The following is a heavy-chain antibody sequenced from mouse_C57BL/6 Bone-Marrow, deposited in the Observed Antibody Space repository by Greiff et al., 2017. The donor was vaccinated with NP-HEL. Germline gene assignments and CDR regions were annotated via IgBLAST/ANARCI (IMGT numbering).Heavy chain of an antibody. CDR1: GYSITSGYY. Sequence: VQLQQSGPGLVKPSQSLSLTCSVTGYSITSGYYWNWIRQFPGNKLEWMGYISYDGSNNYNPSLKNRISITRDTSKNQFFLKLNSVTTEDTATYYCASDYFDYWGQGTTLTVSS. J-gene: IGHJ2*01. CDR2: ISYDGSN. CDR3: ASDYFDY. V-gene: IGHV3-6*01.